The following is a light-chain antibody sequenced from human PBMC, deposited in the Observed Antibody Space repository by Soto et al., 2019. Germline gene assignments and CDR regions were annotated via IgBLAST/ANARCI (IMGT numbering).Light chain of an antibody. J-gene: IGKJ4*02. CDR3: KKYNSAPR. CDR1: QGISNY. Sequence: DIQMTQSPSSLSASVGDRVTITCRASQGISNYLAWYQQKPGKVPKLLIYAASTLQSGVPSRFSGSGSGTDLLLTISSLQPKDVATNNCKKYNSAPRFGGGTKVKIK. V-gene: IGKV1-27*01. CDR2: AAS.